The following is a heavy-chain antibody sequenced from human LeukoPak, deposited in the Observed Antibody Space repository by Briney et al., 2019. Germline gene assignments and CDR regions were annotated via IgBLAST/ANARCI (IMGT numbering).Heavy chain of an antibody. V-gene: IGHV3-15*01. CDR2: IKSKTDGGTT. CDR3: TTGDYYDSSGYLGDYFDY. J-gene: IGHJ4*02. D-gene: IGHD3-22*01. CDR1: GFTFRNAW. Sequence: GGSLRLSCAASGFTFRNAWMSGVRKAPGKGLEWVGRIKSKTDGGTTDYAAPVKGRFTISRDDSKNTLYLQMNSLKTEDTAVYYCTTGDYYDSSGYLGDYFDYWGQGTLVTVSS.